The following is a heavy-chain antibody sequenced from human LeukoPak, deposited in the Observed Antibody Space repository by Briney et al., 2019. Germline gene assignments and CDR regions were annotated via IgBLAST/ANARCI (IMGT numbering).Heavy chain of an antibody. J-gene: IGHJ4*02. Sequence: SSETLSLTCTVSGGSISNYHWTWIRQPAGKGLEWIGQIHTSGSTNYNPPLKSRVTMSIDTTEDQVSLTIRSVTAADTAFYYCARRDTSSGWSFDYWGQGILVIVSS. CDR3: ARRDTSSGWSFDY. V-gene: IGHV4-4*07. D-gene: IGHD6-19*01. CDR2: IHTSGST. CDR1: GGSISNYH.